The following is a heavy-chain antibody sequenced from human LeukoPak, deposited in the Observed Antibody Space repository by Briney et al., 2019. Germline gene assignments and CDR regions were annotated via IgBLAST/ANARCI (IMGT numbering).Heavy chain of an antibody. J-gene: IGHJ3*02. CDR2: IIPIFGTA. Sequence: SVKVSCKASGGTFSSYAISWVRQAPGQGPEWMGGIIPIFGTANYAQKFQGRVTITADKSTSTAYMELSSLRSEDTAVYYCARDRISMIVVGHDAFDIWGQGTMVTVSS. CDR1: GGTFSSYA. V-gene: IGHV1-69*06. D-gene: IGHD3-22*01. CDR3: ARDRISMIVVGHDAFDI.